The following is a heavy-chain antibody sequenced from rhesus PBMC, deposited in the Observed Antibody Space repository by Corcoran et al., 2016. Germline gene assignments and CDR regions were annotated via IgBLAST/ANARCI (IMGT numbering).Heavy chain of an antibody. J-gene: IGHJ4*01. CDR3: ARQRSGSYYYFDY. Sequence: QLQLQESGPGLVKPSETLSLTCAVSGYSISSGYGWSWIRQPPGKGLAWIGYISYSGGTSYNPSLRGRVTISRDTSKNQFSLKLSSVTAADTAVYYCARQRSGSYYYFDYWGQGVLVTVSS. CDR1: GYSISSGYG. CDR2: ISYSGGT. D-gene: IGHD3-16*01. V-gene: IGHV4-122*02.